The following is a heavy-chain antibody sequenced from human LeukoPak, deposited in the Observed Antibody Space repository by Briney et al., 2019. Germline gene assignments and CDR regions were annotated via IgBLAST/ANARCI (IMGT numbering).Heavy chain of an antibody. CDR1: GYTFTSYY. Sequence: ASVKVSCKASGYTFTSYYMHWVRQAPGQGLEWMGIINPSGGSTSYAQKFQGRVTMTRDTSTSTVYMELGSLRSEDTAVYYCARDGFGVYTLDVWGKGTTVTVSS. J-gene: IGHJ6*04. D-gene: IGHD3-10*01. CDR3: ARDGFGVYTLDV. CDR2: INPSGGST. V-gene: IGHV1-46*01.